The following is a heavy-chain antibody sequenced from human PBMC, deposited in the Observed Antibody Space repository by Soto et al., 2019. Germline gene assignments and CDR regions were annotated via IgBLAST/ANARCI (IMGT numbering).Heavy chain of an antibody. CDR3: ARDYYGMDV. V-gene: IGHV4-30-2*06. Sequence: LSLTCTVSGGSITSGGYSWTWIRQSPGKGLEWIGYTYQSGSAYYNPSLKSRVTISVDRSKNQFSLNLTSVTAADTAVYYCARDYYGMDVWGQGXTVTVYS. CDR2: TYQSGSA. J-gene: IGHJ6*02. CDR1: GGSITSGGYS.